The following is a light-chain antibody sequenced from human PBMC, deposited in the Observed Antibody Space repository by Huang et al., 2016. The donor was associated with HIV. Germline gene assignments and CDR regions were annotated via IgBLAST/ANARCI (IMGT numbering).Light chain of an antibody. CDR1: QDIGTS. J-gene: IGKJ5*01. V-gene: IGKV1-13*02. Sequence: VRLTQSPSSLSASVGDTVIISCRASQDIGTSLAWYQQKTGGAPKLLISGASTLQGGVPSRFSGDSVGTDFTLFINNLQPEDFATYYCQQLHSYPITFGQGTRLDIK. CDR3: QQLHSYPIT. CDR2: GAS.